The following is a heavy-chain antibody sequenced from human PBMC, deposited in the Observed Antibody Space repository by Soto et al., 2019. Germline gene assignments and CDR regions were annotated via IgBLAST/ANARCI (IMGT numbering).Heavy chain of an antibody. CDR2: ISYDGSNK. CDR1: GFTFSSYG. Sequence: GGSLRLSCAASGFTFSSYGMHWVRQAPGKGLEWVAVISYDGSNKYYADSVKGRFTISRDNSKNTLYLQMNSLRAEDTAVYYCAKLSLGAVADFDKWGQGTLVTVSS. J-gene: IGHJ4*02. V-gene: IGHV3-30*18. CDR3: AKLSLGAVADFDK. D-gene: IGHD6-19*01.